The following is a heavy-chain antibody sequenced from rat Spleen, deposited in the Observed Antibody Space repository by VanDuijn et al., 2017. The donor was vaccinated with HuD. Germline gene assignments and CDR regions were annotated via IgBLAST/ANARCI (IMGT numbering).Heavy chain of an antibody. V-gene: IGHV5-22*01. CDR3: ARERGSGFDY. D-gene: IGHD4-1*01. J-gene: IGHJ3*01. Sequence: EVQLVESGGGLVQPGGSLKLSCAASGFTFSDYYMAWVRQAPKKGLEWVASISYEGSGTYYGDSVKGRFTISRDNAKSTLYLQMNSLTSEDTATYYCARERGSGFDYWGQGTLVTVSS. CDR2: ISYEGSGT. CDR1: GFTFSDYY.